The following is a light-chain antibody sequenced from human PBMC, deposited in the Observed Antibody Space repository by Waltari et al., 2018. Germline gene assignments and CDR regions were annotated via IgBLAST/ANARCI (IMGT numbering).Light chain of an antibody. CDR3: QQVYSPPIT. V-gene: IGKV1-39*01. CDR2: AAS. Sequence: DIQMTQSPSSLSASVGDRVTITCRASQSIGDYVNWFQQKPGKAPNLLIYAASSLQSGAPSRFSGGGSGTDFTLTISSLHPEDFATYYCQQVYSPPITFGQGTRLEIK. J-gene: IGKJ5*01. CDR1: QSIGDY.